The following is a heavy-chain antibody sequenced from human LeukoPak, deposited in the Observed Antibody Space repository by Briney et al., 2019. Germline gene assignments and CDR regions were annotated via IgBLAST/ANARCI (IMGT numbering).Heavy chain of an antibody. Sequence: GGSLRLSCAASGFTFSSYAMSWVRQAPGKGLEWVSGISGSGGSTYYADSVKGRFTISRDNSKNTLYVQVNSLRAEDTAVYYCAKLGNWNLDCWGQGTLVTVSS. V-gene: IGHV3-23*01. J-gene: IGHJ4*02. D-gene: IGHD1-1*01. CDR3: AKLGNWNLDC. CDR1: GFTFSSYA. CDR2: ISGSGGST.